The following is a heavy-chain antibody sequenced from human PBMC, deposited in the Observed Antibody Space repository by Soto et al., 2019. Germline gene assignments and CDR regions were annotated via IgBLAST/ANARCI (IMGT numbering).Heavy chain of an antibody. CDR1: GFTFSSYS. D-gene: IGHD3-9*01. CDR2: ISSSSSTI. CDR3: ARDTYFDWLFLVDY. J-gene: IGHJ4*02. Sequence: GGSLRLSCAASGFTFSSYSMNWVRQAPGKGLEWVSYISSSSSTIYYADSVKGRFTISRDNAKNSLYLQMNSLRDEDTAVYYCARDTYFDWLFLVDYWGQGTLVTVSS. V-gene: IGHV3-48*02.